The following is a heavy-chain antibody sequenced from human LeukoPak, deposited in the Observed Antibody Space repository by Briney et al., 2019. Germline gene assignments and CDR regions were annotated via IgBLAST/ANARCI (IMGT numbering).Heavy chain of an antibody. Sequence: SETLSLTCTVSGGSISSSSYYWGWIRQPPGKGLEWIGSIYYSGSTYYNPSLKSRVTISVDTSKNQFSLKLSSVTAADTAVYYCEGFGPPFDYWGQGTLVTVSS. D-gene: IGHD3-10*01. CDR1: GGSISSSSYY. CDR3: EGFGPPFDY. CDR2: IYYSGST. V-gene: IGHV4-39*01. J-gene: IGHJ4*02.